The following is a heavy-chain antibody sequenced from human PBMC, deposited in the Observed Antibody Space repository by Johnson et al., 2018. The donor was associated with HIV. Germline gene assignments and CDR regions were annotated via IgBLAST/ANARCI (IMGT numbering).Heavy chain of an antibody. D-gene: IGHD1-26*01. Sequence: VLLVESGGGLVQPGRSLRLSCAASGFTFSSYAMHWVRQAPGRGLEWVSSISGSGGSTYYADSVKGRFTISRDNSKNSLYLQMNSLRAEDTAWYYGAREGGSYKDDAFDIWGQGTVVTVSS. CDR2: ISGSGGST. J-gene: IGHJ3*02. CDR1: GFTFSSYA. CDR3: AREGGSYKDDAFDI. V-gene: IGHV3-23*04.